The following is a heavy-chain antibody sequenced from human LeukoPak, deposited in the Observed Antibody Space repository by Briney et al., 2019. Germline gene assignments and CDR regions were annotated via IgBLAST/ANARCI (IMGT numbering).Heavy chain of an antibody. J-gene: IGHJ4*02. Sequence: GGSLRLSCAASGFAFSSYGMHWVRQAPGKGLEWVAVISYDGSNKYYADSVKGRFTISRDNSKNTLYLQMNSLRAEDTAVYYCARAGYYRFDYWGQGTLVTVSS. D-gene: IGHD3-22*01. CDR3: ARAGYYRFDY. CDR1: GFAFSSYG. CDR2: ISYDGSNK. V-gene: IGHV3-30*03.